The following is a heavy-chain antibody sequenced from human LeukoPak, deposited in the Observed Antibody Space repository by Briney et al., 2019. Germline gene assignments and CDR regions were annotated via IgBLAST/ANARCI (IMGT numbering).Heavy chain of an antibody. D-gene: IGHD1-26*01. CDR1: GFSLSTSGMC. CDR2: IDWDDDK. Sequence: GSGPTLVNPTQTLTLTCTFSGFSLSTSGMCVNWIRQPPGKALEWLARIDWDDDKYYSTSLKTRLTISKDTSKNQVVLTMTNMDPVDTATYYCARIRYSGSYGPADYWGQGTLVTVSS. CDR3: ARIRYSGSYGPADY. V-gene: IGHV2-70*11. J-gene: IGHJ4*02.